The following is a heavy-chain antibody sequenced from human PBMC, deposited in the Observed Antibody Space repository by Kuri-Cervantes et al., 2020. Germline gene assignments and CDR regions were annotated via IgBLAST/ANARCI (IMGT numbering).Heavy chain of an antibody. J-gene: IGHJ6*02. CDR2: IKSKTDGGTT. CDR1: GFDVSSNF. V-gene: IGHV3-15*01. CDR3: TTGRRWELLPYYCYGMDV. Sequence: GGSLRLSCAASGFDVSSNFVAWVRQAPGKGLEWVGRIKSKTDGGTTDYAAPVKGRFTISRDDSKNTLYLQMNSLKTEDTAVYYCTTGRRWELLPYYCYGMDVWGQGTTVTVSS. D-gene: IGHD1-26*01.